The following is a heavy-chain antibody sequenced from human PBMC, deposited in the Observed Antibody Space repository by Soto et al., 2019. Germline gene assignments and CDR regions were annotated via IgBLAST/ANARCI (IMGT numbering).Heavy chain of an antibody. Sequence: EVQLLESGGDLIQPGGSLRLSCAASGFTFSSYAMSWVRQAPGKGLGWVSAISSSGGSTFYADSVKGRFTISRDNSRNTRYLQMNSLRAEDTAISFGAKAQYFCERRPDLDYWGQGTLVTVSS. D-gene: IGHD3-3*01. CDR1: GFTFSSYA. CDR2: ISSSGGST. V-gene: IGHV3-23*01. CDR3: AKAQYFCERRPDLDY. J-gene: IGHJ4*02.